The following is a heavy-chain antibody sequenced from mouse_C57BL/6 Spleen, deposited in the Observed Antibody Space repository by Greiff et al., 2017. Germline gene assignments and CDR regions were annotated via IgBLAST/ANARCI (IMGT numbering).Heavy chain of an antibody. V-gene: IGHV1-55*01. CDR2: LYPGSGST. CDR3: ARKGSLDDYAMDY. J-gene: IGHJ4*01. D-gene: IGHD6-5*01. Sequence: QVQLQQPGAELVKPGASVKMSCKASGYTFTSYWITWVKQRPGQGLEWIGDLYPGSGSTNYNEKFKSKATLTVDTSSSTAYMQLSSLTSEDSAVYYCARKGSLDDYAMDYWGQGTSVTVSS. CDR1: GYTFTSYW.